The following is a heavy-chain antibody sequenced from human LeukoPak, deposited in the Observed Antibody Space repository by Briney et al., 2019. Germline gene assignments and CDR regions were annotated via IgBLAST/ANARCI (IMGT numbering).Heavy chain of an antibody. Sequence: GGPLRLSCEASGFTLTPYWMHWVRQAPGKGLVWVARINSDGRDTGYADSVKGRLTISRDNAKNTVYLQMNSLRAEDTAVYFCVRDCCSWDAFDIWGQGTMVTVSS. CDR2: INSDGRDT. D-gene: IGHD2-21*01. V-gene: IGHV3-74*01. CDR3: VRDCCSWDAFDI. CDR1: GFTLTPYW. J-gene: IGHJ3*02.